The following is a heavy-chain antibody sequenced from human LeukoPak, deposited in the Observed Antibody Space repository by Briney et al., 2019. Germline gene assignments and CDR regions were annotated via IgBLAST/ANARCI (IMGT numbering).Heavy chain of an antibody. Sequence: PSETLSLTCTVSGGSISSYYWSWIRQPPGKGLEWIGYIYYSGSTNYNPSLKSRVTISVDTSKNQFSLKLSSVTAADTAVYYCARAPHPEYYYGSGSYYLDYWGQGTLVTVSS. J-gene: IGHJ4*02. D-gene: IGHD3-10*01. CDR3: ARAPHPEYYYGSGSYYLDY. CDR2: IYYSGST. V-gene: IGHV4-59*01. CDR1: GGSISSYY.